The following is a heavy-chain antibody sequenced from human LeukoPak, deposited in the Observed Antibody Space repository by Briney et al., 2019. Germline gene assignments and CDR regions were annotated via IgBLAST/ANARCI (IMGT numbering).Heavy chain of an antibody. V-gene: IGHV4-34*01. D-gene: IGHD5-24*01. CDR1: GGSFSGYY. CDR3: ARARSRWLQLPGY. CDR2: INHSGST. J-gene: IGHJ4*02. Sequence: PSETPSLTCAVYGGSFSGYYWSWIRQPPGKGLEWIGEINHSGSTNYNPSLKSRVTISVDTSKNQFSLKLSSVTAADTAVYYCARARSRWLQLPGYWGQGTLVTVSS.